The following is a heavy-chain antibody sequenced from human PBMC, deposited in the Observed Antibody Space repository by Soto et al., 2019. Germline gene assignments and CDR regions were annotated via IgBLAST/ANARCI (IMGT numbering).Heavy chain of an antibody. CDR2: MSHSGGT. V-gene: IGHV4-34*01. CDR1: GGSVNSGNYY. D-gene: IGHD1-1*01. J-gene: IGHJ3*02. CDR3: ARVERGTATTVVDAFDI. Sequence: QVQLQQWGAGLLKPSETLSLTCAVFGGSVNSGNYYWSWIRQPPGKGLEWIGEMSHSGGTHFNPSLKSPVTTSVDTSKNQFSLKMSSVTAADTALYYCARVERGTATTVVDAFDIWGPGTMVTVSS.